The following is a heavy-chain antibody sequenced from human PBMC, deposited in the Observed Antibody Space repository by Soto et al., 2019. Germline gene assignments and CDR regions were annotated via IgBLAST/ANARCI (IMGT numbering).Heavy chain of an antibody. V-gene: IGHV3-23*01. CDR2: ISGSGGTT. D-gene: IGHD6-19*01. Sequence: EVQLLESGGGLVQPGGSLRLSCAASGFTFSSYAMSWVRQAPGKGLEWVSAISGSGGTTYYADSVKGRFTFSRDNSKNTLYLQMNSLRPEVTAVYFCAKTANGWFSAFDIWGQGTMVTVSS. J-gene: IGHJ3*02. CDR1: GFTFSSYA. CDR3: AKTANGWFSAFDI.